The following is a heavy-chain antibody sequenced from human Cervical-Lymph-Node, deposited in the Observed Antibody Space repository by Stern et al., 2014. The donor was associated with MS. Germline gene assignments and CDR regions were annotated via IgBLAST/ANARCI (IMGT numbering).Heavy chain of an antibody. CDR1: GGTFSSYV. V-gene: IGHV1-69*01. CDR3: VIDTNWFDP. CDR2: IITLYGPG. J-gene: IGHJ5*02. Sequence: QVQLVESGAEVKKPGSSVKVSCKASGGTFSSYVIPWVRQTPGQTFEWMGGIITLYGPGNYAQKFQDRITITADESTSTVYMELRNLRSEDTAIYYCVIDTNWFDPWGQGTLVTVSS.